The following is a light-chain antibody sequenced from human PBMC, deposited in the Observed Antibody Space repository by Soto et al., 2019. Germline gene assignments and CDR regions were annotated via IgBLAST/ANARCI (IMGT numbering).Light chain of an antibody. CDR1: SSDVGGYDY. Sequence: QSVLTQPPSASGSPGQSVTISCAGTSSDVGGYDYVSWYQQHPGKAPKLIIYEVNKRPSGVPDRFSGSKSANTASLTVSGLQAEDEADYYCSSYAGSNNLRMLGGGTKLTVL. V-gene: IGLV2-8*01. CDR3: SSYAGSNNLRM. CDR2: EVN. J-gene: IGLJ2*01.